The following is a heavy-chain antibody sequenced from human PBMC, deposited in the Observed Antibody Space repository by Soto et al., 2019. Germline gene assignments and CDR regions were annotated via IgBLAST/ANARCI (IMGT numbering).Heavy chain of an antibody. D-gene: IGHD4-17*01. CDR3: ARVGRLHYFDY. V-gene: IGHV3-30-3*01. CDR2: ISYDGSNK. Sequence: GGSLRLSCAASGFTFSSYAMHWVRQAPGKGLEWVAVISYDGSNKYYADSVKGRFTISRDNSKNTLFLQMNSLRAEDTAVYYCARVGRLHYFDYWGQGTLVTVSS. J-gene: IGHJ4*02. CDR1: GFTFSSYA.